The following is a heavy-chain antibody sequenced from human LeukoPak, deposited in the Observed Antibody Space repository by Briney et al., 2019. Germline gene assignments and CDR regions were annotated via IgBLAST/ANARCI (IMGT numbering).Heavy chain of an antibody. CDR1: GYTFTSYD. Sequence: ASVKVSCKASGYTFTSYDINWVRQATGQGLEWMGWMNPNSGNTGYAQKFQGRVTMTRNTSISTAYMDLSSLRSEDTAVYYCARGRRIVATISYYYYMDVWGKGTTVTVSS. J-gene: IGHJ6*03. D-gene: IGHD5-12*01. CDR3: ARGRRIVATISYYYYMDV. V-gene: IGHV1-8*01. CDR2: MNPNSGNT.